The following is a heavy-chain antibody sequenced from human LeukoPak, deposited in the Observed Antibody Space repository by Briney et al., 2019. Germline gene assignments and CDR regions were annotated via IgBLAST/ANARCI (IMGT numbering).Heavy chain of an antibody. CDR1: GFTFSSYS. CDR2: IRASGGSA. CDR3: TTFYYYGSGSYLGY. D-gene: IGHD3-10*01. Sequence: GGSLRLSCAASGFTFSSYSMNWVRQAPGKGLEWVSAIRASGGSAYYADSVKGRFTISRDDSKNTLNLQMNSLKTEDTAVYYCTTFYYYGSGSYLGYWGQGTLVTVSS. V-gene: IGHV3-23*01. J-gene: IGHJ4*02.